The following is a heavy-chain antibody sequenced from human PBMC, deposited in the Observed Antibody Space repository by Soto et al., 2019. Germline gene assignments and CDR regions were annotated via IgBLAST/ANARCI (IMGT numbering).Heavy chain of an antibody. CDR2: ISYDGSNK. Sequence: GGSLRLSCAASGFTFISYGMHWVRQAPGKGLEWVAVISYDGSNKYYADSVKGRFTISRDNSKNTLYLQMNSLRAEDTAVYYCAKDGYCSGGSCPRYNWFDPWGQGPRDPVSS. V-gene: IGHV3-30*18. CDR1: GFTFISYG. J-gene: IGHJ5*02. D-gene: IGHD2-15*01. CDR3: AKDGYCSGGSCPRYNWFDP.